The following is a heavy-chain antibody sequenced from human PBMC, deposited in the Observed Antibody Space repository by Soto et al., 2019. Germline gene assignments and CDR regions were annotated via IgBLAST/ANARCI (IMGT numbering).Heavy chain of an antibody. J-gene: IGHJ6*02. V-gene: IGHV4-34*02. CDR2: INHGGST. CDR1: GGSFSDYY. D-gene: IGHD3-3*01. CDR3: ARGKPFGYYSMDV. Sequence: QVQLQQWGAGLVKPSETLSLTCAVYGGSFSDYYWTWIRQPPGKGLDWIGEINHGGSTNYNPSLKSRVTISVDTSKNQFSLKLSSVTAADTAVYYCARGKPFGYYSMDVWGQVTTVTVSS.